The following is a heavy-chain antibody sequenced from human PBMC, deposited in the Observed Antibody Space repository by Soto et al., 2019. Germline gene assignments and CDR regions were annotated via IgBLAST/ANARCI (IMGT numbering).Heavy chain of an antibody. J-gene: IGHJ4*02. CDR1: GFTFSSYV. V-gene: IGHV3-23*01. CDR3: AKAPITIFGVVIIGVSGRFDY. CDR2: ISGSGGST. D-gene: IGHD3-3*01. Sequence: GGSLRLSCAASGFTFSSYVMSWVRQAPGKGLEWVSAISGSGGSTYYADSVKGRFTISRDNSKNTLYLQMNSLRAEDTAVYYCAKAPITIFGVVIIGVSGRFDYWGQGTLVTVSS.